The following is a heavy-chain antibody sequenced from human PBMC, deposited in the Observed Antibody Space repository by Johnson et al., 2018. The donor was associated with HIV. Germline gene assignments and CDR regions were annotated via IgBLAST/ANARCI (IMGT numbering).Heavy chain of an antibody. CDR2: INSDGSST. J-gene: IGHJ3*02. D-gene: IGHD3-22*01. CDR3: ARQLKYYYDSSGYYYLSSAAFDI. V-gene: IGHV3-74*01. CDR1: GFTFSSYW. Sequence: VQLVESGGGLVQPGGSLRLSCAASGFTFSSYWKHWVRQAPGKGLVWVSRINSDGSSTSSADSVKGRFTISRDNAKNTLYLQMNSLRAEDTAVYYCARQLKYYYDSSGYYYLSSAAFDIWGQGTMVTVSS.